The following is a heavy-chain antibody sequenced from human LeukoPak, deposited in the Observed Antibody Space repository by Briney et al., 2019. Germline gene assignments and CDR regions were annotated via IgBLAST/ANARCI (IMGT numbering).Heavy chain of an antibody. Sequence: PGGSLRLSCTASGFTFSSYWMSWVRQAPGKGLEWVANIKQDGSEKYYVDSVKGRFTISRDNAKNSLYLQMNSLRAEDTAVYYCARARYSYGKYYFDYWGQGTLVTVPS. CDR3: ARARYSYGKYYFDY. CDR2: IKQDGSEK. CDR1: GFTFSSYW. J-gene: IGHJ4*02. D-gene: IGHD5-18*01. V-gene: IGHV3-7*01.